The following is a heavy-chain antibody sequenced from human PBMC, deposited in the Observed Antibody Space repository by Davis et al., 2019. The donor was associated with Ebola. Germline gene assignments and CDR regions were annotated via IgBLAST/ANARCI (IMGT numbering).Heavy chain of an antibody. Sequence: PGGSLRLSCAASGFTFSSYAMHWVRQAPGKGLEWVAVISYDGSNKYYADSVKGRFTISRDNSKNTLYLQMNSLRAEDTAVYYCARDRDFWSGYLYYYYYYYMDVWGKGTTVTVSS. J-gene: IGHJ6*03. D-gene: IGHD3-3*01. V-gene: IGHV3-30-3*01. CDR3: ARDRDFWSGYLYYYYYYYMDV. CDR2: ISYDGSNK. CDR1: GFTFSSYA.